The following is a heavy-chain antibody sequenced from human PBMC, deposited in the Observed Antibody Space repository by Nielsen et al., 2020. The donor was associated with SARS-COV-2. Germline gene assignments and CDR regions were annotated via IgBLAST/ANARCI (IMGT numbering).Heavy chain of an antibody. D-gene: IGHD2-15*01. CDR3: ARAGAGYCSGGSCPNYDYYYYGMDV. J-gene: IGHJ6*02. CDR2: ISSSSTI. CDR1: GFTFSSYS. V-gene: IGHV3-48*01. Sequence: GGSLRLSCAASGFTFSSYSMNWVRQAPGKGLEWVSYISSSSTIYYADSVKGRFTISRDNAKNSLYLQMNSLRAEDTAVYYCARAGAGYCSGGSCPNYDYYYYGMDVWGQGTTVTVSS.